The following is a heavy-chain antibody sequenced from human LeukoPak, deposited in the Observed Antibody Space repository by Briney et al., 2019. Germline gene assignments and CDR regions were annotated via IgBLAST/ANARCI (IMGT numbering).Heavy chain of an antibody. Sequence: SETLSLTCAVYGGSFSGYYWSWIRQPPGKGLEWIGEINHSGGTNYNPSLKSRVTLSVDTSKNQFSLKLSSVTAADTAVYYCARGGVSGDYAGAYYFDYWGQGTLVSVSS. CDR1: GGSFSGYY. D-gene: IGHD4-17*01. V-gene: IGHV4-34*01. CDR2: INHSGGT. J-gene: IGHJ4*02. CDR3: ARGGVSGDYAGAYYFDY.